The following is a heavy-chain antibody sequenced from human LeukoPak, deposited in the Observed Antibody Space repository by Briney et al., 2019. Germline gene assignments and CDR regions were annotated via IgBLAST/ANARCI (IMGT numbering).Heavy chain of an antibody. V-gene: IGHV4-39*07. D-gene: IGHD5-12*01. CDR1: GGSISSSSYY. CDR3: ARVGPQWLRLGGEGRTFDY. CDR2: INHSGST. Sequence: SETLSLTCTVSGGSISSSSYYWGWIRQPPGKGLEWIGEINHSGSTNYNPSLKSRVTISVDTSKNQFSLKLSSVTAADTAVYYCARVGPQWLRLGGEGRTFDYWGQGTLVTVSS. J-gene: IGHJ4*02.